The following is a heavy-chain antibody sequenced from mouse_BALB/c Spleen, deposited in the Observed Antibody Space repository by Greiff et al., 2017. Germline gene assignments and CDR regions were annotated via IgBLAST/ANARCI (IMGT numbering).Heavy chain of an antibody. CDR3: ARQTARATTWFAY. CDR1: GFTFSSYA. J-gene: IGHJ3*01. CDR2: ISSGGSYT. Sequence: EVKLMESGGGLVKPGGSLKLSCAASGFTFSSYAMSWVRQSPEKRLEWVAEISSGGSYTYYPDTVTGRFTISRDNAKNTLYLEMSSLRSEDTAMYYCARQTARATTWFAYWGQGTLVTVSA. V-gene: IGHV5-9-4*01. D-gene: IGHD3-2*01.